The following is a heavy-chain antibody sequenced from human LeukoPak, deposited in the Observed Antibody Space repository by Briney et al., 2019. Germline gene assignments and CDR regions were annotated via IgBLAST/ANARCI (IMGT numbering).Heavy chain of an antibody. CDR3: ARDLHYYDILTGPPGMDV. Sequence: GGSLRLSCAASGFTFSSYSMNWVRQAPGKGLEWVSSITSSNSYIHYADSVKGRFTISRDNAKNSLYLQMNSLRAEDTAIYYCARDLHYYDILTGPPGMDVWGQGTTVTVSS. V-gene: IGHV3-21*01. D-gene: IGHD3-9*01. CDR1: GFTFSSYS. J-gene: IGHJ6*02. CDR2: ITSSNSYI.